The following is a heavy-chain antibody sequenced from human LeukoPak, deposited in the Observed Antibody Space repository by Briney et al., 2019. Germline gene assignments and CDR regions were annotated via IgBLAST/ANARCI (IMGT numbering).Heavy chain of an antibody. V-gene: IGHV4-31*03. J-gene: IGHJ4*02. CDR3: ARGVHTGYSSSWYGIHFDY. D-gene: IGHD6-13*01. Sequence: SETLSLTCTVSGGSISSGGYYWSWIRQHPGKGLEWIGYIYYSGSTYYNPSLKSRVTISVDTSKNQFSLKLSSVTAADTAVYYCARGVHTGYSSSWYGIHFDYWGQGTLVTVSS. CDR1: GGSISSGGYY. CDR2: IYYSGST.